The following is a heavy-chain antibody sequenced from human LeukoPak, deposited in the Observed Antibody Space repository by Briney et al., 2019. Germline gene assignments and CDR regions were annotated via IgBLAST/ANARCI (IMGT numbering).Heavy chain of an antibody. Sequence: PGGSLRLSCAASGFTFSSYAMSWVRQAPGKGLEWVSAISGSGGSTYYADSVKGRFTISRDNSKNTLYLQMNSLRAEDTAVYYCAREYCSGGSCDARFDPWGQGTLVTVSS. CDR1: GFTFSSYA. J-gene: IGHJ5*02. CDR3: AREYCSGGSCDARFDP. V-gene: IGHV3-23*01. CDR2: ISGSGGST. D-gene: IGHD2-15*01.